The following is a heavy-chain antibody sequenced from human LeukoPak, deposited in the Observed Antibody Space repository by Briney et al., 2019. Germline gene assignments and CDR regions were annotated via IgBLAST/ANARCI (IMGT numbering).Heavy chain of an antibody. CDR1: GFTFTTYW. CDR2: INQDGTEK. D-gene: IGHD3-10*01. Sequence: GGSLRLSCAASGFTFTTYWMSWVRQAPGKGLEWVANINQDGTEKYYVDSVKGRFTISRDNAKNSLYLQMNSLRAEDTAVYYCARDSLHGSGSCAFDIWGQGTMVTVSS. V-gene: IGHV3-7*01. J-gene: IGHJ3*02. CDR3: ARDSLHGSGSCAFDI.